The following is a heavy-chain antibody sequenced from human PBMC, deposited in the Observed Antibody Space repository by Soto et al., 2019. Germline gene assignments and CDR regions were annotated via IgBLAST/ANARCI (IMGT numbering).Heavy chain of an antibody. CDR1: GGSFSGYY. CDR3: ARAGSSSSEYYYYGMDV. D-gene: IGHD6-6*01. V-gene: IGHV4-34*01. Sequence: SETLSLTCAVYGGSFSGYYWSWIRQPPGKGLEWIGEINHSGSTNYNPSLESRVTISVDTSKNQFSLKLSSVTAADTAVYYCARAGSSSSEYYYYGMDVWGQGTTVTVSS. CDR2: INHSGST. J-gene: IGHJ6*02.